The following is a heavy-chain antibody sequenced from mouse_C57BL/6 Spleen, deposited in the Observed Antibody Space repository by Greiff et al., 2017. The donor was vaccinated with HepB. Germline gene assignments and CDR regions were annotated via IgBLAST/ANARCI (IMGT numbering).Heavy chain of an antibody. CDR2: ILPGSGST. V-gene: IGHV1-9*01. CDR3: ARQRIYYDYDGEDV. Sequence: QVQLQQSGAELLKPGASVKLSCKATGYTFTGYWIEWVKQRPGHGLEWIGEILPGSGSTNYNEKFKGKATFTADTSSNTAYMQLSSLTTEDSAIYYGARQRIYYDYDGEDVWGKGTTVTVSS. D-gene: IGHD2-4*01. CDR1: GYTFTGYW. J-gene: IGHJ1*03.